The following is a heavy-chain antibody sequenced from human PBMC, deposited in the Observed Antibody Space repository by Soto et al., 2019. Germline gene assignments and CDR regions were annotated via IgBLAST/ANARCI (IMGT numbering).Heavy chain of an antibody. J-gene: IGHJ4*02. CDR1: GYTFTSYA. V-gene: IGHV1-3*05. D-gene: IGHD2-21*02. CDR2: INADNGNT. Sequence: QVQLVQSGAEEKKPGASVKVSCKASGYTFTSYAMHWVRQVPGQRLEWMGWINADNGNTKYSQKFHGNVNITRDTSASTAYMERSSLRSEDTAVYYYWRASLVLTAADYWGQGTLVSVSS. CDR3: WRASLVLTAADY.